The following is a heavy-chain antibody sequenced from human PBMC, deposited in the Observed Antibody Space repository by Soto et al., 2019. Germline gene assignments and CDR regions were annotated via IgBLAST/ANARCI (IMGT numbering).Heavy chain of an antibody. CDR1: GFTFSSYA. J-gene: IGHJ4*02. Sequence: QVQLVESGGGVVQPGRSLRLSCAASGFTFSSYAMHWVRQAPGKGLEWVAVISYDGSNKYYADSVKGRFTISRDNSKNTLYLQMNSLRAEDTAVYYCARWGAYSSSWYYFDYWGQGTLVTVSS. CDR2: ISYDGSNK. V-gene: IGHV3-30-3*01. CDR3: ARWGAYSSSWYYFDY. D-gene: IGHD6-13*01.